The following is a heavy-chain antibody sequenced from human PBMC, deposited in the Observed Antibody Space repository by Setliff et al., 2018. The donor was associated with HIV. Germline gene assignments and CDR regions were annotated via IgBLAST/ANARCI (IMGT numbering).Heavy chain of an antibody. Sequence: GESLKISCKGSGYSFSTYWIGWVRQMPGKGLEWMGIIYPGDSDTTYSPSFQGQVTISADKSISTAYLQWSSLKAPDTAMYYCARHTRQLEFLEWLSPHYYHYYYMDVWGQGTTVTVSS. CDR3: ARHTRQLEFLEWLSPHYYHYYYMDV. J-gene: IGHJ6*03. CDR1: GYSFSTYW. CDR2: IYPGDSDT. D-gene: IGHD3-3*01. V-gene: IGHV5-51*01.